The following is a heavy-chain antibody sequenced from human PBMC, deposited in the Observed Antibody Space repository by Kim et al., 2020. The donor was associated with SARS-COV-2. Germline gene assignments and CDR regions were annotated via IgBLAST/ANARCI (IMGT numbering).Heavy chain of an antibody. Sequence: ASVKVSCKVSGYTLTELSMHWVRQAPGKGLEWMGGFDPEDGETIYAQKFQGRVTMTEDTSTDTAYMELSSLRSEDTAVYYCATDLGGYSYGLWNYWGQGTLVTVSS. CDR2: FDPEDGET. CDR1: GYTLTELS. J-gene: IGHJ4*02. CDR3: ATDLGGYSYGLWNY. V-gene: IGHV1-24*01. D-gene: IGHD5-18*01.